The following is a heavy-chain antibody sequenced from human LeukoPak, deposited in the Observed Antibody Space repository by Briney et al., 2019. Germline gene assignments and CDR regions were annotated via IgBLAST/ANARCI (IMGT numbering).Heavy chain of an antibody. CDR3: AKDPPRKVVVVRLYYFDY. V-gene: IGHV3-53*01. CDR2: IYSGGST. D-gene: IGHD3-22*01. Sequence: GGSLRLPCAASGFTVSSNYMSWVRQAPGKGLEWVSVIYSGGSTYYADSVKGRFTISRDNSKNTLYLQMNSLRAEDTAVYYCAKDPPRKVVVVRLYYFDYWGQGTLVTVSS. J-gene: IGHJ4*02. CDR1: GFTVSSNY.